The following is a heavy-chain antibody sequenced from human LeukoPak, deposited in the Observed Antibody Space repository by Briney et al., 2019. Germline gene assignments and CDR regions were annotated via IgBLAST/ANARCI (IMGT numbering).Heavy chain of an antibody. Sequence: GGSLRLSCAASGFTFSSYAMSWVRQTPGKGLDWVSTITGSGGNTYYADSVKGRFTISRDNSKNTLYLQMNSLRAEDTAAYYCARGSWFDPWGQGTLVTVSS. CDR1: GFTFSSYA. CDR3: ARGSWFDP. V-gene: IGHV3-23*01. J-gene: IGHJ5*02. CDR2: ITGSGGNT.